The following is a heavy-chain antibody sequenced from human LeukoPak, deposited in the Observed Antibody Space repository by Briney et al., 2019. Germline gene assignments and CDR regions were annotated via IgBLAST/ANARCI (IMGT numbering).Heavy chain of an antibody. J-gene: IGHJ4*02. CDR2: ICPGDSDT. CDR1: GYSFTSYW. D-gene: IGHD1-7*01. V-gene: IGHV5-51*01. Sequence: GESLKISCKGSGYSFTSYWIGWVRQMPGKGLEWMGIICPGDSDTRYSPSFQGQVTISADKSISTAYLQWSSLKASDTAMYYCASWRGEGTGTTALDYWGQGTLVTVSS. CDR3: ASWRGEGTGTTALDY.